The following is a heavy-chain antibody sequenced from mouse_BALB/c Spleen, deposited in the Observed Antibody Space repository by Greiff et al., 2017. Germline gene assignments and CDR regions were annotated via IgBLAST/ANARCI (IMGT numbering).Heavy chain of an antibody. CDR1: GFTFTDYY. V-gene: IGHV7-3*02. J-gene: IGHJ2*01. CDR2: IRNKANGYTT. CDR3: ARFCYGNYEVGYFDY. D-gene: IGHD2-1*01. Sequence: EVKLMESGGGLVQPGGSLRLSCATSGFTFTDYYMSWVRQPPGKALEWLGFIRNKANGYTTEYSASVKGRFTISRDNSQSILYLQMNTLRAEDSATYYCARFCYGNYEVGYFDYWGQGTTLTVSS.